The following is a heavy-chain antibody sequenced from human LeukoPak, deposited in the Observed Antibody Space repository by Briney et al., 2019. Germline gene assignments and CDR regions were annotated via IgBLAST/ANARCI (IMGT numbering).Heavy chain of an antibody. CDR2: ISGSGGST. CDR1: GFTFSSYA. D-gene: IGHD3-22*01. Sequence: GGSLRLSCAASGFTFSSYAMSWVRQAPGKGLEWVSAISGSGGSTYYADSVKGRFTIYRDNSKNTLYLKMNSLRAEDTAVYYCAKDLNAYYYDSSGYYFDYWGQGTLVTVSS. J-gene: IGHJ4*02. V-gene: IGHV3-23*01. CDR3: AKDLNAYYYDSSGYYFDY.